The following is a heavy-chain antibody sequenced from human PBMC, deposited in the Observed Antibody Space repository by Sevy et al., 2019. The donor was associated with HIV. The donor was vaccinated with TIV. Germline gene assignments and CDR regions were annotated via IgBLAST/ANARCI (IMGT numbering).Heavy chain of an antibody. D-gene: IGHD5-18*01. CDR1: GFTFSDYY. J-gene: IGHJ4*02. Sequence: GGSLRLSCAASGFTFSDYYMSWVRLTPGKGLEWVSYISSSHSATAYADSVKGRFAISRDNAKKSLYPQMNSLRAEDTAVYFCVGRRYSSAYSWSYYFDYWGQGTLVTVSS. V-gene: IGHV3-11*01. CDR2: ISSSHSAT. CDR3: VGRRYSSAYSWSYYFDY.